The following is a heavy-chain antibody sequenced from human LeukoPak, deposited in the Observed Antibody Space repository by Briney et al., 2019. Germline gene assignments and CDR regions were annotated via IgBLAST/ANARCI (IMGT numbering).Heavy chain of an antibody. CDR3: AREYYYGSGSYWP. CDR1: GASISSSPFY. J-gene: IGHJ5*02. CDR2: IYYSGST. D-gene: IGHD3-10*01. Sequence: SETLSLTCTVSGASISSSPFYWGWIRQAPGKGLDWIGSIYYSGSTNYDPSLKSRVTISVDTSKNQFSLKLSSVTAADTAVYYCAREYYYGSGSYWPWGQGTLVTVSS. V-gene: IGHV4-39*07.